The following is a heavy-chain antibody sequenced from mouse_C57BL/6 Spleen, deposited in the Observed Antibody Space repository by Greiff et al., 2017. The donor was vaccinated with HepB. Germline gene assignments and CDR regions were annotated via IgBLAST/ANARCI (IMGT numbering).Heavy chain of an antibody. J-gene: IGHJ2*01. CDR1: GFTFSNYW. Sequence: EVMLVESGGGLVQPGGSMKLSCVASGFTFSNYWMNWVRQSPEKGLEWVAQIRLKSDNYATHYAESVKGRFTISRDDSKSSVYLQMNNLRAEDTGIYYCTGDGYDNYWGQGTTLTVSS. CDR2: IRLKSDNYAT. V-gene: IGHV6-3*01. D-gene: IGHD2-2*01. CDR3: TGDGYDNY.